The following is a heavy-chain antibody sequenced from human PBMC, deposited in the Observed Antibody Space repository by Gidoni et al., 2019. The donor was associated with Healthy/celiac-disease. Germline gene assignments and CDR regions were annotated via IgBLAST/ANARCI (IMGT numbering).Heavy chain of an antibody. Sequence: QVQLVQSGAEVKKPGASVKVSCKASGYTFTGSYMHWVRQAPGQGLEWMGWINPNSGGTNYAQKFQGRVTMTRDTSISTAYMELSRLRSDDTAVYYCARVKGSSGKPITRAEYFQHWGQGTLVTVSS. J-gene: IGHJ1*01. CDR3: ARVKGSSGKPITRAEYFQH. D-gene: IGHD6-19*01. V-gene: IGHV1-2*02. CDR1: GYTFTGSY. CDR2: INPNSGGT.